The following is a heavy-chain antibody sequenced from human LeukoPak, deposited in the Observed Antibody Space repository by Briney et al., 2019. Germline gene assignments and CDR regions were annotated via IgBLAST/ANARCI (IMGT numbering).Heavy chain of an antibody. V-gene: IGHV4-59*08. Sequence: SETLSLTCTVSGGSISSYYWSWIRQPPGKGLEWIGYIYYSGGTNYNPSLKSPVTISVDTAKNQFSLKLRYVTGADTAVYYCAGLGCSNSGSYLAPSDYWGQGTLVAVSS. CDR1: GGSISSYY. D-gene: IGHD1-26*01. CDR2: IYYSGGT. CDR3: AGLGCSNSGSYLAPSDY. J-gene: IGHJ4*02.